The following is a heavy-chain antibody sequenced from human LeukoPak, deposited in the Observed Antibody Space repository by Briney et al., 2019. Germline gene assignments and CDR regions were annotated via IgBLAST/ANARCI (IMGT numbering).Heavy chain of an antibody. CDR1: GFTVSSNY. V-gene: IGHV3-53*01. D-gene: IGHD3-3*01. CDR2: IYSGGST. J-gene: IGHJ5*02. Sequence: GGSLRLSCAASGFTVSSNYMSWVRQAPGKGLEWVSVIYSGGSTYYADSVKGRFTISRDNSKNTLYLQMNSLRAEDTAVYYCARETRITIFGVLENWFDPWGQGTLVTVSS. CDR3: ARETRITIFGVLENWFDP.